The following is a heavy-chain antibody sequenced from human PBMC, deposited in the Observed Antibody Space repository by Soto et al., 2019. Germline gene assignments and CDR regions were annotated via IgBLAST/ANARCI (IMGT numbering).Heavy chain of an antibody. CDR2: ISNSGCTI. Sequence: QVQLVEAGGGLVKPGGSLRLSCAASEFTFSDYYMTWIRQAPGKGLEWVSYISNSGCTIYYGDSVKGRFTISRDNAKNSLYMQMNSMRAEDTAVYYCARGLAYGDYGWLDPWGQGTLVTVSP. J-gene: IGHJ5*02. D-gene: IGHD4-17*01. CDR1: EFTFSDYY. CDR3: ARGLAYGDYGWLDP. V-gene: IGHV3-11*01.